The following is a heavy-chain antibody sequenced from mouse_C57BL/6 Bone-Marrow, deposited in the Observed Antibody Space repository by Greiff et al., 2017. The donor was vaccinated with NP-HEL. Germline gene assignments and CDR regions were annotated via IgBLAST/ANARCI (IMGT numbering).Heavy chain of an antibody. CDR3: ARYSYGSPYYFDY. CDR1: GFTFTDYY. D-gene: IGHD1-1*01. Sequence: EVQGVESGGGLVQPGGSLSLSCAASGFTFTDYYMSWVRQPPGKALEWLGFIRNKANGYTTEYSASVKGRFTISRDNSQSILYLQMNALRAEDSATYYCARYSYGSPYYFDYWGQGTTLTVSS. V-gene: IGHV7-3*01. J-gene: IGHJ2*01. CDR2: IRNKANGYTT.